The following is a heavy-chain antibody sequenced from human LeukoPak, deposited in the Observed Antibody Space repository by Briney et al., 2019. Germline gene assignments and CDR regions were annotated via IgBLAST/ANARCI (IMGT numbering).Heavy chain of an antibody. CDR1: GDSISSGDYY. V-gene: IGHV4-61*02. Sequence: PSETLSLTCTVSGDSISSGDYYWSWIRQPAGKGLEWIGRISSSGSTNYNPSLKSRVTISVDTSKNQFSLKLSSVTAADTAVYYCARGRHSSFYYYYYMDVWGKGTTVTVSS. CDR2: ISSSGST. J-gene: IGHJ6*03. D-gene: IGHD3-22*01. CDR3: ARGRHSSFYYYYYMDV.